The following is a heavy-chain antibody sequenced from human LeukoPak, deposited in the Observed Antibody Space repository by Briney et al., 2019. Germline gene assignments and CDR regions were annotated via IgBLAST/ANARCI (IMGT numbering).Heavy chain of an antibody. D-gene: IGHD2-2*01. CDR1: GFTFSSYA. Sequence: GGSLRLSCAASGFTFSSYAMSWVRQAPGKGLEWVSAISGSGGSTYYADSMKGRFTISRDNSKNTLYLQMNSLRAEDTAVYYCAKDQTRYCSSTSCLYFDYWGQGTLVTVSS. J-gene: IGHJ4*02. CDR3: AKDQTRYCSSTSCLYFDY. CDR2: ISGSGGST. V-gene: IGHV3-23*01.